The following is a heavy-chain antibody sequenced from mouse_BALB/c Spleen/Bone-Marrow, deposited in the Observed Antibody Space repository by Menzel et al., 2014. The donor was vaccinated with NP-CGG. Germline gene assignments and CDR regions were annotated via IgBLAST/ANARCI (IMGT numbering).Heavy chain of an antibody. CDR2: IYPGDGST. J-gene: IGHJ1*01. CDR3: ARRANYWYFDV. Sequence: QVQLQQSGPELVKPGASVKISCKASGCTFTSYDINWVKQRPGQGLEWIGWIYPGDGSTKYNEKFKGKATLTADNSSSTAYMQLSSLTSENSAVYFCARRANYWYFDVWGAGTTVTVSS. D-gene: IGHD3-3*01. CDR1: GCTFTSYD. V-gene: IGHV1S56*01.